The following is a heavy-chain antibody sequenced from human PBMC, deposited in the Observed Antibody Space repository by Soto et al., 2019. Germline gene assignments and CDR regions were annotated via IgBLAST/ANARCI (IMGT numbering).Heavy chain of an antibody. CDR1: GYTFTSYD. CDR2: MNPNSGNT. J-gene: IGHJ4*02. Sequence: QVQLEQSGAEAKKPGASVKVSCKASGYTFTSYDVNWWRQATGQGLEWMGWMNPNSGNTGSAQKFQGRVTMTRDTSITTAYLELGSLTSEDTAVYYCASWAGYSSWGQGTLVTVSS. V-gene: IGHV1-8*01. CDR3: ASWAGYSS. D-gene: IGHD3-9*01.